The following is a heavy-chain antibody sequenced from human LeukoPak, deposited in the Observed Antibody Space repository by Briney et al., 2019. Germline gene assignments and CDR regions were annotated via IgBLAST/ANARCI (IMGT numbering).Heavy chain of an antibody. D-gene: IGHD3-9*01. Sequence: ASVKVSCKASGYTFTSSGISWVRQAPGQGLEWMGWISAYNDNTNYAQKLQGRVTMTTDTSTSTAYMELRSLRSDDTAVYYCARVHYDILTGYSYFDYWGQGTLVTVSS. CDR1: GYTFTSSG. V-gene: IGHV1-18*01. CDR3: ARVHYDILTGYSYFDY. CDR2: ISAYNDNT. J-gene: IGHJ4*02.